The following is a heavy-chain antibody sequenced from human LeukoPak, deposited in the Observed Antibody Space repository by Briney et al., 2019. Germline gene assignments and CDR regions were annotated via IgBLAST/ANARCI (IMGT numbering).Heavy chain of an antibody. D-gene: IGHD5-12*01. J-gene: IGHJ6*02. CDR3: ARGGSGYDSFYYYGMDV. V-gene: IGHV4-61*08. CDR2: IYDSGST. Sequence: PSETLSLTCTVSGGSISSGGYYWNWIRQHPGKGLEWIGYIYDSGSTNYNPSLKSRVTISVDTSKNQFSLKLSSVTAADTAVYYCARGGSGYDSFYYYGMDVWGQGTTVTVSS. CDR1: GGSISSGGYY.